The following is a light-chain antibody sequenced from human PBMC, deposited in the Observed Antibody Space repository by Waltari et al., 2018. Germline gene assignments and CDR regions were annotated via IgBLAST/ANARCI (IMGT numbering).Light chain of an antibody. CDR3: VLYMGSGWV. V-gene: IGLV8-61*01. CDR2: NTN. Sequence: QTVVTQQPSFSLSPGGTVPLTCRFTSASVATSPHSGWYQQTPGQSPHTLIYNTNVRSSGVPGRFSGSILENKAALTITGAQADDEADYYCVLYMGSGWVFGGGTRLTVL. CDR1: SASVATSPH. J-gene: IGLJ3*02.